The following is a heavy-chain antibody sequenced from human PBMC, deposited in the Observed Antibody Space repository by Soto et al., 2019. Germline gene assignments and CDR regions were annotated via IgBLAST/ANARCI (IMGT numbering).Heavy chain of an antibody. D-gene: IGHD6-13*01. CDR3: ARDGSSWYEDYYYGMDV. V-gene: IGHV4-59*01. J-gene: IGHJ6*02. CDR2: IYYSGST. CDR1: GGSISSYY. Sequence: PSETLSLTCTVSGGSISSYYWSWIRQPPGKGLEWIGYIYYSGSTNYNPSLKSRVTISVDTSKNQFSLKLGSVTAADTAVYYCARDGSSWYEDYYYGMDVWGQGTTVTVSS.